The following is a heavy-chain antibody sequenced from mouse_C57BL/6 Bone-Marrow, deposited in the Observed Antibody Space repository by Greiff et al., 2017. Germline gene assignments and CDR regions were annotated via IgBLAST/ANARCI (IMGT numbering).Heavy chain of an antibody. J-gene: IGHJ3*01. CDR3: ARQSSGGFAY. Sequence: VQLKESGGDLVKPGGSLKLSCAASGFTFSSYGMSWVRQTPDKRLEWVATISSGGSYTYYPDRVKGRFTISRDNAKNTLYLQMSSLKSEDTAMXYCARQSSGGFAYWGQGTLVTVSA. V-gene: IGHV5-6*01. CDR2: ISSGGSYT. CDR1: GFTFSSYG. D-gene: IGHD1-3*01.